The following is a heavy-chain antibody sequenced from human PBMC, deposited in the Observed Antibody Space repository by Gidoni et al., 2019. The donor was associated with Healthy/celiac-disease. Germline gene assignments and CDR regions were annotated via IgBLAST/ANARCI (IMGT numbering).Heavy chain of an antibody. J-gene: IGHJ4*02. CDR3: AREVFGATKLFDY. Sequence: EVQLVESGGGLVKPGGSLRLSCAASGFTFSSYSMNWVRQAPGKGLEWVSSISSSSSYIYYADSVKGRFTISRDNAKNSLYLQMNSLRAEDTAVYYCAREVFGATKLFDYWGQGTLVTVSS. CDR2: ISSSSSYI. V-gene: IGHV3-21*01. D-gene: IGHD1-26*01. CDR1: GFTFSSYS.